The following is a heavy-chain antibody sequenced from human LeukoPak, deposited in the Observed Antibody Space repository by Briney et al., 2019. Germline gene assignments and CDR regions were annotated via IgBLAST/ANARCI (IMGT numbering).Heavy chain of an antibody. CDR1: GFTFSSYS. Sequence: PGGSLILSCAASGFTFSSYSMNWVRQAPGKGLEWVSSISSSSSYIYYADSVKGRFTISRDNAKNSLYLQMNSLRAEDTAVYYCARSPHYCSSTSCYRKEYFQHWGQGTLVTVSS. J-gene: IGHJ1*01. V-gene: IGHV3-21*01. CDR2: ISSSSSYI. D-gene: IGHD2-2*01. CDR3: ARSPHYCSSTSCYRKEYFQH.